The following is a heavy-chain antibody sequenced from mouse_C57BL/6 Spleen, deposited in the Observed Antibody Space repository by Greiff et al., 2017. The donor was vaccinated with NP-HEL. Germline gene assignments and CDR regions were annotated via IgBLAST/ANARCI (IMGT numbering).Heavy chain of an antibody. Sequence: EVQRVESGGGLVKPGGSLKLSCAASGFTFSDYGMHWVRQAPEKGLEWVAYISSGSSTIYYADTVEGRFTISRDNAKNTLFLQMTSLRSEDTAMYYCARLYDYDDYYAMDYWGQGTSVTVSS. J-gene: IGHJ4*01. V-gene: IGHV5-17*01. CDR2: ISSGSSTI. CDR1: GFTFSDYG. D-gene: IGHD2-4*01. CDR3: ARLYDYDDYYAMDY.